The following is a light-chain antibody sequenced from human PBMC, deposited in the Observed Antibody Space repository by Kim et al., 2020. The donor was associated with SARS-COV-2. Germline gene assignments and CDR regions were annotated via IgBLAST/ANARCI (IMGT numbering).Light chain of an antibody. CDR2: EDT. Sequence: SYELTQPPSVSVSPGQTARITCSGDALPKQYANWFQQKPGQAPVLVIYEDTERPSGIPERFSGSTSGTTVTLTISGVQAEDEADYYCQSSDSSDTFWVFGGGTQLTVL. J-gene: IGLJ3*02. CDR3: QSSDSSDTFWV. V-gene: IGLV3-25*03. CDR1: ALPKQY.